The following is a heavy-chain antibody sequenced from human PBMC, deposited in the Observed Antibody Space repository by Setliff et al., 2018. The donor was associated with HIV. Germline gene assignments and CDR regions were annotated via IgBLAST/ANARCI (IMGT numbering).Heavy chain of an antibody. CDR1: GYTFRRYA. CDR3: ARVQTMEVAGTEYCYMDV. Sequence: ASVKVSCKASGYTFRRYAMHWVRQAPGQRLEWMGWINAGNGNAKYTQKFQGRVSIARDASASTAYMELSSLRSEDTAVYYCARVQTMEVAGTEYCYMDVWGKGTTVTVSS. J-gene: IGHJ6*03. D-gene: IGHD6-19*01. V-gene: IGHV1-3*01. CDR2: INAGNGNA.